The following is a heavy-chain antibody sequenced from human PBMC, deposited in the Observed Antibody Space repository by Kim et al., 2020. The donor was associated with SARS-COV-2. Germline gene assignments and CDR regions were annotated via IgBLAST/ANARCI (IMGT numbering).Heavy chain of an antibody. CDR2: ISYDGSNK. Sequence: GGSLRLSCAASGFTFSSYAMHWVRQAPGKGLEWVAVISYDGSNKYYADSVKGRFTISRDNSKNTLYLQMNSLRAEDTAVYYCARASGGQLGPFDYWGQGTLVTVSS. J-gene: IGHJ4*02. CDR1: GFTFSSYA. CDR3: ARASGGQLGPFDY. V-gene: IGHV3-30-3*01. D-gene: IGHD6-6*01.